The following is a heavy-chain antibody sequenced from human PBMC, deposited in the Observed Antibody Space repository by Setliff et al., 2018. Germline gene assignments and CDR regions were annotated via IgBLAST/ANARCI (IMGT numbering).Heavy chain of an antibody. CDR2: IYPGDSDT. V-gene: IGHV5-51*01. CDR1: GYSFTSYW. Sequence: GESLKISCKGSGYSFTSYWIGWVRQMPGKGLEWMGIIYPGDSDTRYSPSFQGQVTIPADKSISTAYLQWSSLKASDTAMYYCARYDSSGYRYYYGMDVWGQGTTVTVSS. J-gene: IGHJ6*02. CDR3: ARYDSSGYRYYYGMDV. D-gene: IGHD3-22*01.